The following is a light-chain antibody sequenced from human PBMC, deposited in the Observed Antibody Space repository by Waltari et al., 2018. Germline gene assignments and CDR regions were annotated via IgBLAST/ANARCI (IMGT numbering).Light chain of an antibody. CDR2: AVR. Sequence: QSALTQPRSVSGSPGQSVTISCTGTNSDVGGYNYVSLFQHPPGKAPKLFLYAVRHRPSGVPDRFSGSKSANTASLTISGLQTDDEAHYYCCSYGGNFLWVFGGGTKLTVL. V-gene: IGLV2-11*01. CDR3: CSYGGNFLWV. J-gene: IGLJ3*02. CDR1: NSDVGGYNY.